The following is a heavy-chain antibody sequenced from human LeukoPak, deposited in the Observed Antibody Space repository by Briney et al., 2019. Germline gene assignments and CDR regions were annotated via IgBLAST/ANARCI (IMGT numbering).Heavy chain of an antibody. V-gene: IGHV1-18*01. CDR2: ICAYIGNT. D-gene: IGHD3-16*02. Sequence: ASAKVSCKASGDSFTSDGISCVPPAPQQGLEWMGWICAYIGNTNYAQKLQGRVTITTDTSPSTAYMDLRSVRSDNTALYNCARDLIGDYWGQGTLVTVSS. CDR1: GDSFTSDG. J-gene: IGHJ4*02. CDR3: ARDLIGDY.